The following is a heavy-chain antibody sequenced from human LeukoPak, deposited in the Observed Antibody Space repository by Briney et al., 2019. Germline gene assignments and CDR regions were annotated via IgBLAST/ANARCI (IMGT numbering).Heavy chain of an antibody. CDR3: AKENYDSSGYYGAYGMDV. D-gene: IGHD3-22*01. CDR1: GFTFSSYA. CDR2: ISGSGGTT. V-gene: IGHV3-23*01. J-gene: IGHJ6*02. Sequence: PGGSLRLSCAASGFTFSSYAMSWVRQPPGKGREWVSAISGSGGTTYYADSVKGRFTISRDNSKNTLYLQMNSLRAEDTAVYYCAKENYDSSGYYGAYGMDVWGQGTTVTVSS.